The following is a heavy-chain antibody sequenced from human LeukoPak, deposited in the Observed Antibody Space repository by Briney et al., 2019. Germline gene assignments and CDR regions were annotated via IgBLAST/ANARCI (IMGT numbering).Heavy chain of an antibody. CDR1: GYTFTSYG. CDR2: ISAYSGNT. J-gene: IGHJ4*02. CDR3: ARRGEAPVDNTNDY. V-gene: IGHV1-18*01. D-gene: IGHD1-1*01. Sequence: ASVKVSCKASGYTFTSYGISWVRQAPGQGLEWMGWISAYSGNTNYAQKLQGRVTMTTDTSTSTAYMELRSLRSDDTAVYYCARRGEAPVDNTNDYWGQGTLVTVSS.